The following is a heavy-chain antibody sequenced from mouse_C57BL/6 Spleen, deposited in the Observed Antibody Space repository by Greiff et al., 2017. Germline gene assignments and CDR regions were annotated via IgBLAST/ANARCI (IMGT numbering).Heavy chain of an antibody. Sequence: EVQLQQSGAELVRPGASVKLSCTASGFNIKDDYMHWVKQRPEQGLEWIGWIDPENGDTEYASKFQGKATITADTSSSTAYLQLSSLTSEDTAVYYCTTRLTGPYWYFDVWGTGTTVTVSS. D-gene: IGHD4-1*01. CDR2: IDPENGDT. CDR3: TTRLTGPYWYFDV. CDR1: GFNIKDDY. V-gene: IGHV14-4*01. J-gene: IGHJ1*03.